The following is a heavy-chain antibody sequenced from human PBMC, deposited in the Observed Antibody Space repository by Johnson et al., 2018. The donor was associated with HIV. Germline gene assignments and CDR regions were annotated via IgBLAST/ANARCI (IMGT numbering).Heavy chain of an antibody. J-gene: IGHJ3*02. CDR1: GFTFSSYA. Sequence: VQLVESGGGLVQPGGSLRLSCAVSGFTFSSYAMSWVRQAPGKGLEWVSGISGSGGSTYYADSVRGRVTISRDNSKNTLYLQMNSLRAEDTAVYYCAKGEAATTVTLDIWGQGTMVTVSS. D-gene: IGHD4-11*01. V-gene: IGHV3-23*04. CDR2: ISGSGGST. CDR3: AKGEAATTVTLDI.